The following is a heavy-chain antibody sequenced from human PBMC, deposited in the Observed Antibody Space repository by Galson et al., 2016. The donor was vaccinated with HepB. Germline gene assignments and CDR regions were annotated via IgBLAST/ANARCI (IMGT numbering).Heavy chain of an antibody. J-gene: IGHJ2*01. CDR2: AYHSGNS. V-gene: IGHV4-4*02. CDR1: GGSVSSDTW. CDR3: AKNGPAHSGGWHFGL. D-gene: IGHD6-25*01. Sequence: SETLSLTCAVSGGSVSSDTWWSWVRQSPGKGLEWIAEAYHSGNSNYNPALKTRLIMSVDSSKNEISLKLTSVTAADTAVYYCAKNGPAHSGGWHFGLWGLGTLVTVSS.